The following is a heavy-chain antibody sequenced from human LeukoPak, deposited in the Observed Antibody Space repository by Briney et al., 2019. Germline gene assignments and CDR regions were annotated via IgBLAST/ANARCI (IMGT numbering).Heavy chain of an antibody. CDR1: GYTFTSYY. CDR3: ARGFHDSGYERGHYYYYMDV. CDR2: INPSGGST. V-gene: IGHV1-46*01. Sequence: ASVKVSCKASGYTFTSYYMHWVRQAPGQGLEWMGIINPSGGSTSYAQKFQGRVTMTRNTSISTAYMELSSLRSDDTAAYYCARGFHDSGYERGHYYYYMDVWGKGTTVTVSS. J-gene: IGHJ6*03. D-gene: IGHD5-12*01.